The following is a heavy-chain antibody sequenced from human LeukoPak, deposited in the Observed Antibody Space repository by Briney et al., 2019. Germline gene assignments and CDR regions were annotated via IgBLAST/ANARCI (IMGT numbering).Heavy chain of an antibody. CDR2: ITSNGGTT. D-gene: IGHD3-9*01. CDR1: GFTFSTYA. CDR3: ARDLTGVGDY. V-gene: IGHV3-64*01. J-gene: IGHJ4*02. Sequence: GGSLRLSCAASGFTFSTYAMHWVRQAPGKGLEYVSSITSNGGTTYYGISVKDGFTISRDNSKNTLYLQMGSLRAEDTAVYYCARDLTGVGDYWGQGTLVTVSS.